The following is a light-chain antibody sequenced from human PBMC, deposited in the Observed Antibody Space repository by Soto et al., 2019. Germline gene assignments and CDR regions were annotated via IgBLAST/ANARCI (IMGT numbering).Light chain of an antibody. Sequence: QSALTQPRSVSGSPGQSVTVSCAGISSDIDGFNYVSWYQHHPGKAPKLMIFDVSQRPSGVPDRFSGSKSANTASLTISGLQAEDEADYYCGSYGGSNNWVFGGGTKLTVL. J-gene: IGLJ3*02. CDR2: DVS. CDR1: SSDIDGFNY. V-gene: IGLV2-11*01. CDR3: GSYGGSNNWV.